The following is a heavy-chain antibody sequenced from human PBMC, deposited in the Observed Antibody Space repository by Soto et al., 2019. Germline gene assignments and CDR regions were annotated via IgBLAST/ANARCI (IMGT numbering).Heavy chain of an antibody. Sequence: QLQLQESGPGLVKPSETLSLTCTVSGGSISSSSYYWGWIRQPPGKGLEWIGSIYYSGSNYYNPSLKIRVTISVDTSKNQFSLKLSSVTAADTAVYYCARQRMYYDSSGYRPYYYYGMDVWGQGTTVTVSS. CDR1: GGSISSSSYY. CDR3: ARQRMYYDSSGYRPYYYYGMDV. V-gene: IGHV4-39*01. J-gene: IGHJ6*02. D-gene: IGHD3-22*01. CDR2: IYYSGSN.